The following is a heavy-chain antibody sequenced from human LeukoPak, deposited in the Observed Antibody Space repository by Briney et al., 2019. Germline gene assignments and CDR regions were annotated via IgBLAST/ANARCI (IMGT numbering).Heavy chain of an antibody. Sequence: GGSLRLSCAASGFTFSSYAMGWVRPAPGKGLEWVTSIRGSGASTYYAVSVKGRFTISRDNSKNTLYLQMNSLRAEDRAVYYCAKETTYYYDSSGYWDYWGQGTLVTVSS. CDR2: IRGSGAST. CDR3: AKETTYYYDSSGYWDY. CDR1: GFTFSSYA. V-gene: IGHV3-23*01. D-gene: IGHD3-22*01. J-gene: IGHJ4*02.